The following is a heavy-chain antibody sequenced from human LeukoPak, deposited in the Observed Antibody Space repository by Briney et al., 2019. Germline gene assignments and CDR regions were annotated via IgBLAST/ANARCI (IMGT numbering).Heavy chain of an antibody. J-gene: IGHJ6*02. CDR1: GGTFSSYA. CDR2: IFPILGIA. Sequence: SVKVSCKASGGTFSSYAISWVRQAPGQGLEWMGRIFPILGIANYAQKFQGRVTITADKSTSTAYMELSSLRSEDTAVYYCARAKIAAAAIPGYYYYGMDVWGQGTTVTVSS. CDR3: ARAKIAAAAIPGYYYYGMDV. V-gene: IGHV1-69*04. D-gene: IGHD6-13*01.